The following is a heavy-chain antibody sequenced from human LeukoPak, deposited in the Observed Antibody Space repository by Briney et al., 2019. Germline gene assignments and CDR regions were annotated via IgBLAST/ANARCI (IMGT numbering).Heavy chain of an antibody. CDR2: ISSSSSYI. Sequence: GGSLRLSCAASKFSFSSFDMSWVRQAPGKGLEWVSSISSSSSYIYYADSVKGRFTISRDNAKNSLYLQMNSLRAEDTAVYYCARDEQAGDVRYFDWLFPRYYYYGMDVWGQGTTVTVSS. D-gene: IGHD3-9*01. J-gene: IGHJ6*02. CDR1: KFSFSSFD. V-gene: IGHV3-21*01. CDR3: ARDEQAGDVRYFDWLFPRYYYYGMDV.